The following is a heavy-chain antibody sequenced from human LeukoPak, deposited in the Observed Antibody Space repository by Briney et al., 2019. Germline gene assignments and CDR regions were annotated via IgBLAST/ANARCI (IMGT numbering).Heavy chain of an antibody. Sequence: GGSLRLSCAASGFSFSRYGMNWVRQAPGKGLEWVSSIDVGSYAYYADSVKGRFTISRDNAKNSLYLQMNSLRVEDTAVYYCASEGVVGAAAHFDYWGQGALVTVSS. CDR2: IDVGSYA. D-gene: IGHD1-26*01. V-gene: IGHV3-21*06. J-gene: IGHJ4*02. CDR1: GFSFSRYG. CDR3: ASEGVVGAAAHFDY.